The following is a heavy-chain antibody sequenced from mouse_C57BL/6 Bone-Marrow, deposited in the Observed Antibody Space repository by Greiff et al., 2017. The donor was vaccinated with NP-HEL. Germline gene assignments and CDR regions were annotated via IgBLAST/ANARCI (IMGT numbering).Heavy chain of an antibody. CDR3: AKNPAPIYYDYDGDY. V-gene: IGHV1-64*01. J-gene: IGHJ2*01. CDR2: IHPNSGST. CDR1: GYTFTSYW. Sequence: QVQLQQSGAELVKPGASVKLSCKASGYTFTSYWMHWVKQRPGQGLEWIGMIHPNSGSTNYNEKFKSKATLTVDKSSSTAYMQLSSLTSEDSAVYYCAKNPAPIYYDYDGDYWGQGTTLTVSS. D-gene: IGHD2-4*01.